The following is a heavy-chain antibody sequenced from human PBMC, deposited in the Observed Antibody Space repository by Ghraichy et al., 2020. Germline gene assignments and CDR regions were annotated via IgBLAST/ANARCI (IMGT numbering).Heavy chain of an antibody. J-gene: IGHJ4*02. CDR2: IYSGGST. V-gene: IGHV3-66*02. CDR3: ARDHGAVAGIFDY. CDR1: GFTVSSNY. D-gene: IGHD6-19*01. Sequence: GESLNISCAASGFTVSSNYMSWVRQAPGKGLEWVSVIYSGGSTYYADSVKGRFTISRDNSKNTLYLQMNSLRAEDTAVYYCARDHGAVAGIFDYWGQGTLVTVSS.